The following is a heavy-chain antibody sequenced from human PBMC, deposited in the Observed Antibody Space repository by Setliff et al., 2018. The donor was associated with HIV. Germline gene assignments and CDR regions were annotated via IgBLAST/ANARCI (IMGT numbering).Heavy chain of an antibody. V-gene: IGHV3-30*02. CDR1: EFTFSSYG. CDR2: IRYDGSNK. Sequence: PGGSLRLSCAPSEFTFSSYGMHWVRQAPGKGLEWVSFIRYDGSNKKYADSVKGRFTISRDNSKNTLYLQMDSLRAEDTAVYYCVRDQNTPSRCRSKTCINPGDYWGLGTLVTVSS. CDR3: VRDQNTPSRCRSKTCINPGDY. J-gene: IGHJ4*02. D-gene: IGHD2-2*01.